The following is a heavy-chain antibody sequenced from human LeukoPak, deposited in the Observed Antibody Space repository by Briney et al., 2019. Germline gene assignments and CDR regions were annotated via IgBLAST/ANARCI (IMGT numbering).Heavy chain of an antibody. V-gene: IGHV4-38-2*02. CDR1: GYSISSGYY. CDR2: IYITGST. J-gene: IGHJ4*02. CDR3: ARDGGAYYYGSGSPYDY. D-gene: IGHD3-10*01. Sequence: SETLSLTCTVSGYSISSGYYWGWIRQPAGKGLEWIGRIYITGSTNYNPSLKSRVIISLDTSKNQFSLNLSSVTAADTAVYYCARDGGAYYYGSGSPYDYWGQGNLVIVSS.